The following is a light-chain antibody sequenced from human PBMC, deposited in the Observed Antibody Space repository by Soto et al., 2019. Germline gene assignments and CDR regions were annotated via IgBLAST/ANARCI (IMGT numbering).Light chain of an antibody. J-gene: IGLJ1*01. Sequence: QSVLTQPASVSGSPGQSITIYCSGTSSDVGSYSHVAWYQQFPGKTPKLIIYEVTYRPSGVSHRFSASKSGNTASLTISGLQAGDEADYYCISYTGSSTSYVFGTGTKLTVL. CDR1: SSDVGSYSH. CDR3: ISYTGSSTSYV. CDR2: EVT. V-gene: IGLV2-14*01.